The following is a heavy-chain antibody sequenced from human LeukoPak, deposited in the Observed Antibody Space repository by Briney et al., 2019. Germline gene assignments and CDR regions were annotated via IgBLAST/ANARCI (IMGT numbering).Heavy chain of an antibody. CDR3: ARGRTDGSGWYAYYYYFYMDV. J-gene: IGHJ6*03. CDR2: IYHSGST. V-gene: IGHV4-4*02. CDR1: GGSISSSNW. Sequence: SGTLSLTCAVSGGSISSSNWWSWVRQPPGKGLEWIGEIYHSGSTNYNPSLKSRVTISVDTSKNQFSLKLSSVTAADTAVYYCARGRTDGSGWYAYYYYFYMDVWGKGTTVTVSS. D-gene: IGHD6-19*01.